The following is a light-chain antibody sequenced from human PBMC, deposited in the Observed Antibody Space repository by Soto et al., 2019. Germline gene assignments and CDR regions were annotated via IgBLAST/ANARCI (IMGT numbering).Light chain of an antibody. Sequence: EIVLTQSPGTLSLSPGERATLSCRASQSVSSSYLAWYQQKPGQAPRLLIYGASSSATGIPDRFSGSGSGTDFTLTISRLEPEDFAVYYCQQYGSSPRFGQGTKLEIK. V-gene: IGKV3-20*01. CDR2: GAS. CDR1: QSVSSSY. CDR3: QQYGSSPR. J-gene: IGKJ2*01.